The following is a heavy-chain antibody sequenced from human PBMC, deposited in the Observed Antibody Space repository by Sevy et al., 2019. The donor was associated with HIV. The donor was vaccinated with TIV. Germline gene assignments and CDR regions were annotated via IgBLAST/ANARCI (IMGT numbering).Heavy chain of an antibody. CDR1: GFTFSSYA. D-gene: IGHD3-10*01. V-gene: IGHV3-30-3*01. CDR2: ISYDESNK. J-gene: IGHJ5*02. CDR3: ARESTMIRGVPAYNWFDP. Sequence: GGSLRLSCAVSGFTFSSYAMHWVRQAPGKGLEWVAVISYDESNKYYADSVKGRFTISRDNSKNTLYLQMNSLRAEDTAVYYCARESTMIRGVPAYNWFDPWGQGTLVTVSS.